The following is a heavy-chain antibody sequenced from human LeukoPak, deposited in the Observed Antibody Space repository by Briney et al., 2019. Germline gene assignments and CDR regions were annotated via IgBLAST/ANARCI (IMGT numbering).Heavy chain of an antibody. V-gene: IGHV4-59*08. CDR2: IYYIGST. CDR1: GDSISSYY. CDR3: ARHQLPDY. J-gene: IGHJ4*02. Sequence: SETLSLTCTVSGDSISSYYWTWIRQPPGKGLEWIGYIYYIGSTNYNPSLKSRVTITIDTSKNQFSLKLNSVTAADTAMYFCARHQLPDYWGQGTLVTVSS.